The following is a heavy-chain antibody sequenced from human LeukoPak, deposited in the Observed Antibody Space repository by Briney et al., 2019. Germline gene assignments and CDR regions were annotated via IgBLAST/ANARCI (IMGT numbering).Heavy chain of an antibody. CDR3: AREARTYYYDSSGFPMPDYYYYYMDV. CDR2: INHSGST. V-gene: IGHV4-34*01. D-gene: IGHD3-22*01. J-gene: IGHJ6*03. CDR1: GGSFSGYY. Sequence: SETLSLTCAVYGGSFSGYYWSWIRQPPGKGLEWIGEINHSGSTNYNPSLKSRVTISVDTSKNQFSLKLSSVTAADTAVYYCAREARTYYYDSSGFPMPDYYYYYMDVWGKGTTVTISS.